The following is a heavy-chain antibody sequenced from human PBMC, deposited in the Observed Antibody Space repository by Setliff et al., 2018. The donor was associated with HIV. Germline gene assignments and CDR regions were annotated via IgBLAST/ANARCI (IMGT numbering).Heavy chain of an antibody. V-gene: IGHV1-8*02. CDR2: MNPNSGNT. CDR1: GYTFSSYD. D-gene: IGHD4-17*01. CDR3: ARDFGDNSGWDL. Sequence: ASVKVSCKASGYTFSSYDINWVRQATGQGLEWMGWMNPNSGNTGYAQKFQGRVTMTRDTSISTAYMELNNLKFEDTAVYYCARDFGDNSGWDLWGQGMLVTVSS. J-gene: IGHJ5*02.